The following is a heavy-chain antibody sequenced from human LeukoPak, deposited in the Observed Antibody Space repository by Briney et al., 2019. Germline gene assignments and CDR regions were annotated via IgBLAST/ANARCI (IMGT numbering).Heavy chain of an antibody. CDR1: GFTFSSYD. V-gene: IGHV3-13*04. D-gene: IGHD1-26*01. J-gene: IGHJ3*02. Sequence: GGSLRLSCAASGFTFSSYDMDWVRQATGNGLEWVSAIGTAGDTSYPDSVKGRFTISRENAKNSLYLQMNSLRAGDTAVYYCARSYGPGFAFDIWGQGTMVTVSS. CDR2: IGTAGDT. CDR3: ARSYGPGFAFDI.